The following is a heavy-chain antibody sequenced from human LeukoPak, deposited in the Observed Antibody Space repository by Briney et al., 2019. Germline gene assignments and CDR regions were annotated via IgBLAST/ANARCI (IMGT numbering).Heavy chain of an antibody. J-gene: IGHJ4*02. D-gene: IGHD2-8*01. CDR1: GYTFTAYY. CDR3: ARAGLNGAYVSDS. CDR2: INPNRGSA. Sequence: ASVKVSCKASGYTFTAYYVQWGRQAPGQGLEWRGRINPNRGSANYAQKFQDRVTLTRDTSISTVYMELTRLISDDPAVYYCARAGLNGAYVSDSWGQGTLVTVSS. V-gene: IGHV1-2*06.